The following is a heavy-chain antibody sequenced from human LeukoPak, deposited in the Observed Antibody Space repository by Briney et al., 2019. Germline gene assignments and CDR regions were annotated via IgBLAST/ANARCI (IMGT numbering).Heavy chain of an antibody. CDR1: GFTVSRNY. CDR3: ARGRYIDSARGKNIDSGSYNVFDH. Sequence: GGSLRLSCAASGFTVSRNYMSWVRQAPGKGLEWVSITYSGGNTYYADSVKGRFIISRDNSKNTLYLQMNSLRVEDTAVYYCARGRYIDSARGKNIDSGSYNVFDHWGQGTLVTVSS. V-gene: IGHV3-66*01. D-gene: IGHD3-10*01. CDR2: TYSGGNT. J-gene: IGHJ4*02.